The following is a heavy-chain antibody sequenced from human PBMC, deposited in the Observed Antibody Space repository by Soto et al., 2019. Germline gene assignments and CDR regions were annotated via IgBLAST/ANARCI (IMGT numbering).Heavy chain of an antibody. Sequence: EVQLVESGGGLVQPGGSLRLSCAASGFIFSSDSMNWVRQAPGKGLEWVSYISSGSSTIYYADSVKGRFSISRDNAKNSLYRQMSSLRDEDTAVYYCARDLTVTTEGSWGQGTLVTVSS. J-gene: IGHJ4*02. CDR3: ARDLTVTTEGS. CDR1: GFIFSSDS. CDR2: ISSGSSTI. D-gene: IGHD4-17*01. V-gene: IGHV3-48*02.